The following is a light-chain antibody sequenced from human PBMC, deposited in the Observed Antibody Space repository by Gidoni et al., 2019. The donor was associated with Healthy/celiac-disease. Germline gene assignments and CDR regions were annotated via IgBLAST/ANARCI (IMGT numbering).Light chain of an antibody. CDR3: QQYNSYWT. CDR2: DAS. J-gene: IGKJ1*01. Sequence: DIQMTQSPSTLSASVGDRVTITCRASQSISSWLAWYQQKPGKAPKLLIYDASSLESGVPSRFGGSGSGTEFTLTISSLQPDDFATYYCQQYNSYWTFXHXTKVEIK. V-gene: IGKV1-5*01. CDR1: QSISSW.